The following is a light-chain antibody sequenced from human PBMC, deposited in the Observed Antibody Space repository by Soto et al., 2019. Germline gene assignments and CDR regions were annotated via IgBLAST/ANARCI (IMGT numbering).Light chain of an antibody. V-gene: IGLV2-14*01. CDR1: SSDVGGYNY. Sequence: QSALTQPASVSGSPGQSITISCTGTSSDVGGYNYVSWYQQHPGKAPQLIIYEVNNRPSGVSTRFSGSKSGNTASLTISGLQAEDEADYYCSSYTSSCTDVLFGGGTKLTVL. CDR3: SSYTSSCTDVL. CDR2: EVN. J-gene: IGLJ2*01.